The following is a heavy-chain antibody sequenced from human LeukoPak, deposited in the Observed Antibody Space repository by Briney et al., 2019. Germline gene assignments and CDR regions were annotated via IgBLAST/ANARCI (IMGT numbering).Heavy chain of an antibody. Sequence: GASVKVSCKASGYTFTSYGISWVRQAPGQGLEWMGWISAYNGNTNYAQKLQGRVTMTTDTSTSTAYMELMSLRSDDTAVYYCARDLGLVRPLFYFDYWGQGTLVTVSS. D-gene: IGHD6-19*01. V-gene: IGHV1-18*01. CDR1: GYTFTSYG. CDR3: ARDLGLVRPLFYFDY. CDR2: ISAYNGNT. J-gene: IGHJ4*02.